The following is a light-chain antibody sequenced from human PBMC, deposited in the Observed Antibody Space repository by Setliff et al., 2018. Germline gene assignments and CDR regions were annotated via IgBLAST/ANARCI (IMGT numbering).Light chain of an antibody. J-gene: IGLJ1*01. CDR2: DVS. CDR1: SSDAGAYND. CDR3: CSFTSSSTLPYV. V-gene: IGLV2-14*01. Sequence: QSALTQPASVSGSPGQSITISCTGTSSDAGAYNDVSWYQQHPGKAPKLMIYDVSNRPSGVSNRFSGSKIGNTASLTISGLQTEDEADYYCCSFTSSSTLPYVFGTGTKVTVL.